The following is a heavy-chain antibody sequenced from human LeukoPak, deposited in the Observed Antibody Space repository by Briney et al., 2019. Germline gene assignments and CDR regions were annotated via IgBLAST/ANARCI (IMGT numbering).Heavy chain of an antibody. D-gene: IGHD3-10*01. V-gene: IGHV3-7*01. CDR2: INQEGSEK. CDR1: GFTFSSNR. Sequence: GGSLRLSCAASGFTFSSNRMSWVRQAPGEGLEWVATINQEGSEKYYVDSVKGRFTISGDNAKNSPYLQMNSLRAEDTAVYYCARLLPPYYGSGSYGVDYWGQGTLVTVSS. J-gene: IGHJ4*02. CDR3: ARLLPPYYGSGSYGVDY.